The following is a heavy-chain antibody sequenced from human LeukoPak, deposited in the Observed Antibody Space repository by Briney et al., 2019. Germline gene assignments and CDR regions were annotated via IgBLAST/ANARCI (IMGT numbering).Heavy chain of an antibody. V-gene: IGHV4-34*01. CDR1: GGSFSGYY. D-gene: IGHD2-8*02. CDR3: ARLVELRFDP. J-gene: IGHJ5*02. Sequence: SETLSLTCAVYGGSFSGYYWSWIRQPPGKGLEWIGEINHSGSTNYNPSLKSRVTISVDPSKNQFSLKLSSVTAADTAVYYCARLVELRFDPGGQGTLVTVSS. CDR2: INHSGST.